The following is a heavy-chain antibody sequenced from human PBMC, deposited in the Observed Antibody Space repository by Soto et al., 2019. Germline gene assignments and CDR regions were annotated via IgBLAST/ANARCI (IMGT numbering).Heavy chain of an antibody. D-gene: IGHD1-26*01. CDR3: ARGEDAFDV. Sequence: LRLSCAASGIIVSSNYMNWVRQPPGKGLEWVSIIYSGSNSYYADSVKGRFTISRDTSKNTLYLQMNSLRVEDTAMYYCARGEDAFDVWGQGTMVTVSS. J-gene: IGHJ3*01. V-gene: IGHV3-53*01. CDR1: GIIVSSNY. CDR2: IYSGSNS.